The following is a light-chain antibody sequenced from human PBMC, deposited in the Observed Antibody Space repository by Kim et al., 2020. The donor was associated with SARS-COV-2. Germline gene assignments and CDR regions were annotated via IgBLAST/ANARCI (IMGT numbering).Light chain of an antibody. Sequence: DIQLTQSPSSLSASVGDRVTITCQASQDINNYLNWYQQKAGEAPKLLIYDASRLQTGVPSRFSGSELGTHFTFTISSLQPEDFATYYCQQYEKFPLTFCGGTKVDIK. J-gene: IGKJ4*01. CDR3: QQYEKFPLT. CDR1: QDINNY. V-gene: IGKV1-33*01. CDR2: DAS.